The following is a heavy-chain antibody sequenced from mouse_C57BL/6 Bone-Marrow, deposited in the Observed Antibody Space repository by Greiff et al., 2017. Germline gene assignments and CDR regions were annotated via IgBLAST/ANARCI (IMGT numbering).Heavy chain of an antibody. CDR2: ISGGGGNT. J-gene: IGHJ4*01. Sequence: DVMLVESGGGLVKPGGSLKLSCAASGFTFSSYTMSWVRQTPEKRLEWVATISGGGGNTYYPDSVKGRFTISRDNAKNTLYLQMSSLRSEDTALYYCARRLPLYAMDYWGQGTSGTVSS. CDR3: ARRLPLYAMDY. V-gene: IGHV5-9*01. CDR1: GFTFSSYT.